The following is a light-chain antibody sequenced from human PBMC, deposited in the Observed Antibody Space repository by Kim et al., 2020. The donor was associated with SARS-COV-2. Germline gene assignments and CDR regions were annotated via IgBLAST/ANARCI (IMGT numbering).Light chain of an antibody. Sequence: PDSISCRCRQSLVHSDGNTYLSWLQQRPGQPPRLLIYKISNRVSGVPDRFSGSGAGTDFTLKISRVEAEDVGVYYCMQATQSPLTFGQGTRLEIK. CDR3: MQATQSPLT. V-gene: IGKV2-24*01. CDR1: QSLVHSDGNTY. CDR2: KIS. J-gene: IGKJ5*01.